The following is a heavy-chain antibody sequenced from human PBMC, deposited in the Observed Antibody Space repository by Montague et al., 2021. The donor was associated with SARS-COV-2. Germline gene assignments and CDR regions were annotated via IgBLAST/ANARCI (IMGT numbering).Heavy chain of an antibody. J-gene: IGHJ4*02. CDR3: ARGERGAWYNHYFDC. CDR1: SDSISIYY. CDR2: VYYSGST. D-gene: IGHD6-19*01. Sequence: SETLSLTCTVSSDSISIYYWSWIRQPPGKGLEWIGYVYYSGSTNYNPSLKSRVTISVDTPKNQFSLKLMSVTAADTAVYYCARGERGAWYNHYFDCWGQGALVTVSS. V-gene: IGHV4-59*13.